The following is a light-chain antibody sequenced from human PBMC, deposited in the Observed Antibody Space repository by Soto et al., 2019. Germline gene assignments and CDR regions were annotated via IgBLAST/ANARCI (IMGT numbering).Light chain of an antibody. CDR1: QSVNNNY. Sequence: EIVLTQSPGTLSLSPGERATLSCRASQSVNNNYLAWYQHKPGQAPRVLIYAASNRATGIPDRFSGSGSGTDFTLTSSILEPEDFAVYYCQQYGSPWSFGQGTKVEIK. V-gene: IGKV3-20*01. CDR3: QQYGSPWS. CDR2: AAS. J-gene: IGKJ1*01.